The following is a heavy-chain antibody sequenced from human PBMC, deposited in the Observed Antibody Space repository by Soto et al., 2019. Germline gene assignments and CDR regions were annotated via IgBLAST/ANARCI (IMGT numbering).Heavy chain of an antibody. CDR1: GGSISSYY. CDR2: IYYSGST. CDR3: ARVDNSSGYLYYFDY. Sequence: SETLSLTCTVSGGSISSYYWSWVRQPPGKGLEWIGYIYYSGSTNYNPSLKSRVTISVDTSKNQFSLKLSSVTAADTAVYYCARVDNSSGYLYYFDYWGQGTLVTVSS. V-gene: IGHV4-59*01. D-gene: IGHD3-22*01. J-gene: IGHJ4*02.